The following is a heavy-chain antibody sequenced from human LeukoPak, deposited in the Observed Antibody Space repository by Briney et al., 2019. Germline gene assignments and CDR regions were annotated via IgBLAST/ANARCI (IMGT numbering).Heavy chain of an antibody. Sequence: GGSLRLSCAASGFTFSSYSMNWVRQAPGKGLEWVSSISSSSSYIYYADSVKGRFTISRDNAKNSLYLQMNSLRAEDTAVYYCAKVSGSASSSNWFDPWGQGTLVTVSS. CDR2: ISSSSSYI. D-gene: IGHD6-6*01. CDR1: GFTFSSYS. J-gene: IGHJ5*02. V-gene: IGHV3-21*04. CDR3: AKVSGSASSSNWFDP.